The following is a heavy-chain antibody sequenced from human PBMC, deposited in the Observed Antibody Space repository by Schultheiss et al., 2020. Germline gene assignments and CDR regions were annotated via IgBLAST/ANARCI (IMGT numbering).Heavy chain of an antibody. V-gene: IGHV4-59*01. J-gene: IGHJ5*02. CDR1: GDSISKNY. Sequence: SETLSLTCTVSGDSISKNYWSWIRQSPGKGLEWIGNIHSSGYTTYRPSLKSRVAMSLDTSKNHFSLKLTSMTAADTAIYYCARVTNDYGGNLVDHWGRGSRVTVSS. D-gene: IGHD4-23*01. CDR2: IHSSGYT. CDR3: ARVTNDYGGNLVDH.